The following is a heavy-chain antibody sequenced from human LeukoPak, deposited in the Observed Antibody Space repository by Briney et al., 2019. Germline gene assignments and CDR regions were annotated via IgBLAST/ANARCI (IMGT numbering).Heavy chain of an antibody. CDR1: GGSISSYY. D-gene: IGHD4-11*01. V-gene: IGHV4-4*07. J-gene: IGHJ6*03. Sequence: PSETLSLTCTVSGGSISSYYRSWIRQPAGKGLEWIGRIYTSGSTNYNPSLKSRVTMSVDTSKNQFSLKQSSVTAADTTMYYCARVVTTVTPVGYYYYYMEVWGKGTTVTVSS. CDR3: ARVVTTVTPVGYYYYYMEV. CDR2: IYTSGST.